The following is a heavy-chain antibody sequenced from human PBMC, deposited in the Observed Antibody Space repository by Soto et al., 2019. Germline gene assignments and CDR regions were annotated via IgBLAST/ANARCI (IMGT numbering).Heavy chain of an antibody. CDR3: SRSKLGDRSSTNCLARRAFDI. J-gene: IGHJ3*02. CDR2: IIPIFGPA. D-gene: IGHD2-2*01. Sequence: ASVKVSCKASGGTFSSYAICWVPQAPGQGLEWKGGIIPIFGPANYAQKFQGGVTITADESTSTGYMKLSSLRSEETAVYYCSRSKLGDRSSTNCLARRAFDILEQEAMLTVS. V-gene: IGHV1-69*13. CDR1: GGTFSSYA.